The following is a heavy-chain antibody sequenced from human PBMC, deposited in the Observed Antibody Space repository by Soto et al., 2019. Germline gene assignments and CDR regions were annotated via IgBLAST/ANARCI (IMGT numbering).Heavy chain of an antibody. D-gene: IGHD6-13*01. CDR2: ISAYNGNT. CDR3: EIAAADSPV. Sequence: ASVKASYKASGYTFTSYGISWVRQAPGQGLEWMGWISAYNGNTNYAQKLQGRVTMTTDTSTSTAYMELRSLRSDDTAVYYCEIAAADSPVCGQVTMVPVSS. V-gene: IGHV1-18*01. J-gene: IGHJ3*01. CDR1: GYTFTSYG.